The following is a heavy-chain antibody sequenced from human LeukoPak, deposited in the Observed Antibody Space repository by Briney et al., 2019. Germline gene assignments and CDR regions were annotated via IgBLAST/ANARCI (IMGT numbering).Heavy chain of an antibody. V-gene: IGHV3-23*01. J-gene: IGHJ4*02. CDR1: GFTFSSYG. D-gene: IGHD3-9*01. CDR3: AKNLKARLRYFDWLLWAPDY. Sequence: GGSLRLSCAASGFTFSSYGMSWVRQAPGKGLEWVSAISGSGGSTYYADSVKGRFTISRDNSKNTLYLQMNSLRAEDTAVYYCAKNLKARLRYFDWLLWAPDYWGQGTLVTVSP. CDR2: ISGSGGST.